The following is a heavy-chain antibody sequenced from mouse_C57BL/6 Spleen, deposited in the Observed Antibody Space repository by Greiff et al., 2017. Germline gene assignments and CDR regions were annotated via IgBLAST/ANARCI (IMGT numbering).Heavy chain of an antibody. CDR1: GYTFTSYW. V-gene: IGHV1-69*01. J-gene: IGHJ4*01. CDR3: ARALFITTVVATGDAMDY. Sequence: QVQLQQPGAELVMPGASVKLSCKASGYTFTSYWMHWVKQRPGQGLEWIGEIDPSDSYTNYNQKFKGKSTLTVDKSSSTAYMQLSSLTSEDSAVYYCARALFITTVVATGDAMDYWGQGTSVTVSS. CDR2: IDPSDSYT. D-gene: IGHD1-1*01.